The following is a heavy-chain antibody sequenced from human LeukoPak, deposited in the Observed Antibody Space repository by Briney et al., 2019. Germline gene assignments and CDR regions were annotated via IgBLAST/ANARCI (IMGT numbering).Heavy chain of an antibody. CDR3: ARVAYSSDWYVLYYFDY. Sequence: GGSLRLSCVGSGFTFSNSWMHWVRQAPGKGLVWGARINSDGSSTTYADYVEGRLTISRDNAKDTLYLQMNSLRAEDTAVYYCARVAYSSDWYVLYYFDYWGERTLVTVSS. J-gene: IGHJ4*02. CDR2: INSDGSST. V-gene: IGHV3-74*03. CDR1: GFTFSNSW. D-gene: IGHD6-19*01.